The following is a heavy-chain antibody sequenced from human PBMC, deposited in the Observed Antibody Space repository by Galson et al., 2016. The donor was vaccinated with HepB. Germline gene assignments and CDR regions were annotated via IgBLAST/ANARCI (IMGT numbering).Heavy chain of an antibody. CDR2: IHPTSGSP. Sequence: SVKVSCKASGYTFTNYYMHWVRQAPGQGLEWMGLIHPTSGSPNYAQKFQDRVAMPRDTSTSTVYMELSSLRSEDTAVYYCARPLLPFSGDNGYYYGSDVWGQGTTVTVSS. D-gene: IGHD4-17*01. CDR3: ARPLLPFSGDNGYYYGSDV. V-gene: IGHV1-46*01. J-gene: IGHJ6*02. CDR1: GYTFTNYY.